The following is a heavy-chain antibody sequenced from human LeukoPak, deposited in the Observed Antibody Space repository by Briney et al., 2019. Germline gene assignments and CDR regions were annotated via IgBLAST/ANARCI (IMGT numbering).Heavy chain of an antibody. J-gene: IGHJ4*02. Sequence: GASVKVSCKASGGTFSSYAISWVRQAPGQGLEWMGRIIPIFGTANYAQKFQGRVTITTDESTSTAYMELSSLRSEDTAVYYCAYHPKPVYFDYWGQGTLVTVSS. CDR2: IIPIFGTA. V-gene: IGHV1-69*05. CDR3: AYHPKPVYFDY. CDR1: GGTFSSYA. D-gene: IGHD1-14*01.